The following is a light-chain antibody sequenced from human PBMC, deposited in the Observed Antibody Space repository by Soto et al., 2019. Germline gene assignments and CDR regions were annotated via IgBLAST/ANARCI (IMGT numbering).Light chain of an antibody. CDR3: QHDCSSPPIT. Sequence: EIVLTQSPGTLSLSPGERATLSCRASKSVSSSYLAWYQQKPGQAPSLLIYGASSRATGIPDRFSGSGSGTDFTLTISRLEPADFAVYYCQHDCSSPPITCGQGTRLDIK. J-gene: IGKJ5*01. V-gene: IGKV3-20*01. CDR2: GAS. CDR1: KSVSSSY.